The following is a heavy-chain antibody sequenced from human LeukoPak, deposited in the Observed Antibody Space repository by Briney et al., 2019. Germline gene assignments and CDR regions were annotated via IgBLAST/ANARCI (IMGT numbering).Heavy chain of an antibody. V-gene: IGHV4-59*12. J-gene: IGHJ5*02. CDR2: IYYSGSI. CDR3: ARAPPPGYGSGSYYSKRYWFDP. D-gene: IGHD3-10*01. CDR1: GGSISSYY. Sequence: PSETLSLTCTVSGGSISSYYWSWIRQPPGKGLEWIGYIYYSGSINYNPSLKSRVTISVDTSKSQFSLKLRSVTAADTAVYYCARAPPPGYGSGSYYSKRYWFDPWGQGTLVTVSS.